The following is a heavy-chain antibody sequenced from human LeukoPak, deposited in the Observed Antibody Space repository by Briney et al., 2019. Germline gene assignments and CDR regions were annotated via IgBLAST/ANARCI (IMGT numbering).Heavy chain of an antibody. CDR2: IYYSGST. CDR1: GGSISSGGYY. CDR3: ARGGDDSSGGDGLWLL. V-gene: IGHV4-31*03. J-gene: IGHJ4*02. Sequence: SETLSLICTVSGGSISSGGYYWSWIRQHPGKGLEWIGYIYYSGSTYYNPSLKSRVTISVDTSKNQFSLKLSSVTAADTAVYYCARGGDDSSGGDGLWLLWGQGTLVTVSS. D-gene: IGHD3-22*01.